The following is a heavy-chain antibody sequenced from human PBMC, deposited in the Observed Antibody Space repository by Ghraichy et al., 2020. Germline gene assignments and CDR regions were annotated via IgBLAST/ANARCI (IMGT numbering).Heavy chain of an antibody. CDR2: INAGNGNT. V-gene: IGHV1-3*01. J-gene: IGHJ4*02. Sequence: ASVKVSCKASGYTFTSYAMHWVRQAPGQRLEWMGWINAGNGNTKYSQKFQGRVTITRDTSASTAYMELSSLRSEDTAVYYCARAIEGAPWDFDYWGQGTLVTVSS. D-gene: IGHD1-26*01. CDR1: GYTFTSYA. CDR3: ARAIEGAPWDFDY.